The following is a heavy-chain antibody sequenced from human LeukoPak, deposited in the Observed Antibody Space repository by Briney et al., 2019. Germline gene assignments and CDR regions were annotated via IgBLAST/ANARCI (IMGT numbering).Heavy chain of an antibody. D-gene: IGHD2-2*01. V-gene: IGHV4-4*09. CDR3: ARHLHPSTSNNWFDP. J-gene: IGHJ5*02. CDR2: IYTSGST. CDR1: GGSISSYY. Sequence: SETLSLTCTVSGGSISSYYWSWIRQPPGKGLEWIGYIYTSGSTNYNPSLKSRVTISVDTSKNQFSLKLSSVTAADTAVYYCARHLHPSTSNNWFDPWGQGTLVTVSS.